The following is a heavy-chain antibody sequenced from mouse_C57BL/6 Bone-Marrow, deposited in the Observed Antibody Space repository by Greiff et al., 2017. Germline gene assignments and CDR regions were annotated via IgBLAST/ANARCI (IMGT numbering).Heavy chain of an antibody. D-gene: IGHD1-1*01. Sequence: QVQLQQSGAELAKPGASVKLSCKASGYTFTSYWMHWVKQRPGQGLEWIGYINPSSGYTKYNQKFKDKATFTADKSSSTAYMPLSSLTYEDSAVYYCARAFHYYGSSYDYAMDYWGQGTSVTVSS. J-gene: IGHJ4*01. V-gene: IGHV1-7*01. CDR3: ARAFHYYGSSYDYAMDY. CDR1: GYTFTSYW. CDR2: INPSSGYT.